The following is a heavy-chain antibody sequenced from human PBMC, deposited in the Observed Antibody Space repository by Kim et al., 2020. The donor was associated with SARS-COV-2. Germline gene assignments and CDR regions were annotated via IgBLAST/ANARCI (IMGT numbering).Heavy chain of an antibody. D-gene: IGHD2-15*01. CDR3: HGYCSGGSCSH. Sequence: GGSLRLSCAASGFTVSTKYMSWVRQAPGKGLECVSVIYSGGGTYYADSVQGSFTISRDISKNTLYLQMNSLRGEDTAVYHCHGYCSGGSCSHWGQGTLVTVSS. CDR1: GFTVSTKY. CDR2: IYSGGGT. J-gene: IGHJ4*02. V-gene: IGHV3-66*01.